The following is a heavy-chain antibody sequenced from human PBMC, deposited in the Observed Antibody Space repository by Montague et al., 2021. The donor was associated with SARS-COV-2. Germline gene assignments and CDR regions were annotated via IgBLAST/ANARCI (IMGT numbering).Heavy chain of an antibody. D-gene: IGHD3-22*01. J-gene: IGHJ4*02. CDR2: ISSSSSYI. CDR1: GFTFSSYS. CDR3: ARSTHYYDSSGYFDY. Sequence: SLRLSCAASGFTFSSYSMNWVRQAPGKGLEWASSISSSSSYIYYSDSVQGRFTISRDNAKNSLCLQMNSLRAEDTAVYYCARSTHYYDSSGYFDYWGQGTLVTVSS. V-gene: IGHV3-21*01.